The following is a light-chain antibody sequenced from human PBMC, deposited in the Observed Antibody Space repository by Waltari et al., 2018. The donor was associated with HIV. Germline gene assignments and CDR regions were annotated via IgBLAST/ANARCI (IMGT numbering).Light chain of an antibody. J-gene: IGLJ1*01. Sequence: QSVLTQPPSASGTPGQRVTISCSVSSSNIGSNYVYWYQQVPGTAPKLLLYRNNQRPSGVPDRFSGSKSGTSASLAISGLRSEDEADYYCASWDASLSGHYVFGPGTRVTVL. V-gene: IGLV1-47*01. CDR1: SSNIGSNY. CDR3: ASWDASLSGHYV. CDR2: RNN.